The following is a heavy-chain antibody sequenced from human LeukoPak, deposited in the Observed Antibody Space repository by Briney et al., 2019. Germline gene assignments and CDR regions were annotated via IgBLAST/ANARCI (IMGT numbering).Heavy chain of an antibody. Sequence: SETLSLTCTVSGGSISSYYWGWNRQPPGKGLEWIGYIYYSGSTNYNPSLKSRVTISVDTSKNQFALKLSSVTAPDTAVHYCARAKHYGSGYYYYYYMDVWGKGTTVTVSS. CDR1: GGSISSYY. D-gene: IGHD3-10*01. J-gene: IGHJ6*03. V-gene: IGHV4-59*01. CDR3: ARAKHYGSGYYYYYYMDV. CDR2: IYYSGST.